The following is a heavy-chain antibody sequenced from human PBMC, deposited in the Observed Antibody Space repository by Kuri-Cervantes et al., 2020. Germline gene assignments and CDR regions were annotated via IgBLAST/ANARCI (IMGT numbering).Heavy chain of an antibody. CDR2: ISYDGSNK. CDR3: AREYNFDFSS. D-gene: IGHD1-1*01. Sequence: GESLKISCAASGFTFSSYAMHWVRQAPGKGLEWVAVISYDGSNKYYADSVKGRFTISRDNAQNSVSLQMNSLRAEDTAIYYCAREYNFDFSSWGHGTLVTVSS. CDR1: GFTFSSYA. V-gene: IGHV3-30-3*01. J-gene: IGHJ5*01.